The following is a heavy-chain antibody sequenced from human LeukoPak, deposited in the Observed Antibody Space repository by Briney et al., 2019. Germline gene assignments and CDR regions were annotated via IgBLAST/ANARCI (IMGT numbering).Heavy chain of an antibody. CDR1: GFTFGDYA. CDR2: IRSKAYGGTT. D-gene: IGHD3-3*01. J-gene: IGHJ6*02. V-gene: IGHV3-49*04. CDR3: TRDKDFWSGPYYYYYYGMDV. Sequence: PGRSLRLSCTASGFTFGDYAMSWVCQALGKGLEWVGFIRSKAYGGTTEYAASVKGRFTISRDDSKSIAYLQMNSLKTEDTAVYYCTRDKDFWSGPYYYYYYGMDVWGQGTTVTVSS.